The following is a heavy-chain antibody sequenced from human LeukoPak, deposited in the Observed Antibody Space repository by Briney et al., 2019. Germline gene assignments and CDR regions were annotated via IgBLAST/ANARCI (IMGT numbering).Heavy chain of an antibody. CDR3: VRDLILVWTPRNDFDH. CDR1: GVTFSNYW. CDR2: INERATII. Sequence: PGGSLRLSCAACGVTFSNYWMHGVRQAPGKGLEWVSRINERATIISYADSVKGRFTISRENARNTLYMQMSSLTAEDTAVYYCVRDLILVWTPRNDFDHWGQGTLVTVSS. V-gene: IGHV3-74*01. J-gene: IGHJ4*02. D-gene: IGHD1-1*01.